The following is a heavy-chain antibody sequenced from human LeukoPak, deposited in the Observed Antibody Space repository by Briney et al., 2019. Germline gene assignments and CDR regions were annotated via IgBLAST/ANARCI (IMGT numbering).Heavy chain of an antibody. Sequence: SETLSLTCTVSGGSISSYYWSWIRQPAGKGLEWIGRIYTSGSTNYNPSLKSRVTMSVDTFKNQFSLKLSSVTAADTAVYYCARGGDDYGANWFDPWGQGTLVTVSS. J-gene: IGHJ5*02. V-gene: IGHV4-4*07. D-gene: IGHD4-17*01. CDR2: IYTSGST. CDR3: ARGGDDYGANWFDP. CDR1: GGSISSYY.